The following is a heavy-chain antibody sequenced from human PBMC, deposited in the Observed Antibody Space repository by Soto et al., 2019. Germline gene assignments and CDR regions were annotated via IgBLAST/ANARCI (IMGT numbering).Heavy chain of an antibody. J-gene: IGHJ3*02. V-gene: IGHV6-1*01. D-gene: IGHD1-26*01. CDR2: TYYRSKWYN. CDR1: GDSVSSNSAA. CDR3: AREGGRWELLRGAFDI. Sequence: SQTLSLTCAISGDSVSSNSAAWNWIRQSPSRGLEWLGRTYYRSKWYNDYAVSVKSRITINPDTSKNQFSLQLNSVTPEYTAVYYCAREGGRWELLRGAFDIWGQGTMVTVSS.